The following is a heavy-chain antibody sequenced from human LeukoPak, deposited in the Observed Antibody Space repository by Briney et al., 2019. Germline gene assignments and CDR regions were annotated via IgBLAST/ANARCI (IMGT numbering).Heavy chain of an antibody. CDR3: AKVTDIVATELFDY. J-gene: IGHJ4*02. CDR1: GFTFSSCG. D-gene: IGHD5-12*01. V-gene: IGHV3-30*02. CDR2: IRYDGSNK. Sequence: PGGSLRLSCAASGFTFSSCGMHWVRQAPGKGLEWVAFIRYDGSNKYYADSVKGRFTISRGNSKNTLYLQMNSLRAEDTAVYYCAKVTDIVATELFDYWGQGTLVTVSS.